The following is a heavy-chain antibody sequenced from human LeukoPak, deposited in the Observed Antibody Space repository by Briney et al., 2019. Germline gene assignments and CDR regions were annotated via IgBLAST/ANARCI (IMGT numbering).Heavy chain of an antibody. V-gene: IGHV3-7*05. D-gene: IGHD5-18*01. CDR3: ARADKDGYGFFGFDY. Sequence: GGSLRLSCAASGFSFSNYWMAWVRQAPGKGLEWVANIKKDGSEKNYVDSVKGRFTISRDNAKNSLYLQINSLRAEDTALYYCARADKDGYGFFGFDYWGQGTLVTVSS. J-gene: IGHJ4*02. CDR1: GFSFSNYW. CDR2: IKKDGSEK.